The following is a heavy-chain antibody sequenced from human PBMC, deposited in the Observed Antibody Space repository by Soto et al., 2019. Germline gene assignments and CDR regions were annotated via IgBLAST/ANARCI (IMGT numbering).Heavy chain of an antibody. CDR3: ARSRGYTYGFDY. CDR1: GFTFSSYA. V-gene: IGHV3-30*04. Sequence: WSLRLSCAASGFTFSSYAIHWVRQAPGKGLEWVAFISFDGKNQYYADSVKGRFTISRDNSKNTVFLQVNSLRIGDTAFYYCARSRGYTYGFDYWGQGTMVTVYS. J-gene: IGHJ4*02. CDR2: ISFDGKNQ. D-gene: IGHD5-18*01.